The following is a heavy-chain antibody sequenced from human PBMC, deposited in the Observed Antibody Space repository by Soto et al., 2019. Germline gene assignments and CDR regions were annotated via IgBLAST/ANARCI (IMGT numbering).Heavy chain of an antibody. J-gene: IGHJ6*02. D-gene: IGHD3-16*01. Sequence: EVQLVESGGGLVKPGGSLRLSCAASGFTFSSYSMNWVRQAPGKGLEWVSSISSSSSYIYYADSVKGRFTISRDNAKNSLYLQMNSLRAEDTAVYYCGCLEGLGEYGMDVWGQGTTVTVSS. CDR1: GFTFSSYS. CDR2: ISSSSSYI. V-gene: IGHV3-21*01. CDR3: GCLEGLGEYGMDV.